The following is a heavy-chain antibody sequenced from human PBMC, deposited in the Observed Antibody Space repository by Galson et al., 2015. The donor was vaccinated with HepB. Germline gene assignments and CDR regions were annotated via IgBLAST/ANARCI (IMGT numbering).Heavy chain of an antibody. J-gene: IGHJ3*02. V-gene: IGHV3-64D*06. CDR2: ISNSGGST. CDR1: GFNFNSYT. D-gene: IGHD1-26*01. CDR3: VKGYSGSRLTAFHI. Sequence: SLRLSCAASGFNFNSYTMHWVRQAPGKGLEYVSAISNSGGSTYYADSVKGRFTISRDNSKNTLFLQVSSLRTEDTAVFYCVKGYSGSRLTAFHIWGQGTMVTVSS.